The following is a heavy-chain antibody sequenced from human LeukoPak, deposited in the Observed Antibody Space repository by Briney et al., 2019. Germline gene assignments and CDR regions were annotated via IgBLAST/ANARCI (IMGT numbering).Heavy chain of an antibody. V-gene: IGHV1-2*02. CDR1: RYTFTGYY. CDR2: INPNNGGT. J-gene: IGHJ5*02. Sequence: ASVKVSCKASRYTFTGYYMHWVRQAPGQGPEWMGWINPNNGGTFYAQNFQGRVTMTRDTSITTAYMELSSLRSDDTAVYYCARDSSGVGGWFDPWGQGTQVTVSS. CDR3: ARDSSGVGGWFDP. D-gene: IGHD3-3*01.